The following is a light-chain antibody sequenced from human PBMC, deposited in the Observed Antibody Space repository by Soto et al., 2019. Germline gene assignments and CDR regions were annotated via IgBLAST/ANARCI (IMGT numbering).Light chain of an antibody. V-gene: IGLV2-18*01. CDR1: SSDEGSYNR. CDR3: SLYTSSSTVA. J-gene: IGLJ2*01. CDR2: EVS. Sequence: QSALTQPPSVSGSPGQSVTIPCTASSSDEGSYNRVSWYQQPPGTPPKLMIYEVSNRPSGVPDRFSGSKSGNTASLTISGLQAEDEANYYCSLYTSSSTVAFGGGTQLTVL.